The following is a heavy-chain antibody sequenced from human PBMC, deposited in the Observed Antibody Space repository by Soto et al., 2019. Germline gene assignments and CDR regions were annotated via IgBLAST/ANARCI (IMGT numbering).Heavy chain of an antibody. D-gene: IGHD6-19*01. V-gene: IGHV1-46*01. Sequence: QVQLVQSGAVVTKPGASVKVSCKASGYTFTSYYMHWVRQAPGQRLEYMGIINPNGGTTHYAQKFQGRVTMTRDTSTSILYMELSSLRSEDTAMYYCAAYTSGWPTPWNWGQGTLVTVSS. CDR2: INPNGGTT. CDR3: AAYTSGWPTPWN. J-gene: IGHJ4*02. CDR1: GYTFTSYY.